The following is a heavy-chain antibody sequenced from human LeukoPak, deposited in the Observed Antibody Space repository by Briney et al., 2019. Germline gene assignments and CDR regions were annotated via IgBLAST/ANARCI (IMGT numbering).Heavy chain of an antibody. Sequence: SETLSLTCAVSGGSISSGGYSWSWIRQPPGKGLEWVGYIYHSGSTYYNPSLKSRVTISVDRSKNQFSLQLNSVTPEDTAVYYCARDWEDAFDIWGQGTMVTVSS. CDR3: ARDWEDAFDI. CDR1: GGSISSGGYS. CDR2: IYHSGST. D-gene: IGHD1-26*01. V-gene: IGHV4-30-2*01. J-gene: IGHJ3*02.